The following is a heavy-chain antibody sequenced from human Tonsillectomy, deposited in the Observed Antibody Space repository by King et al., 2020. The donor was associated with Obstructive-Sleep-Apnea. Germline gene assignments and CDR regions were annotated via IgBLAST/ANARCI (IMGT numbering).Heavy chain of an antibody. CDR3: ARGDSYGSGINWFDP. J-gene: IGHJ5*02. V-gene: IGHV4-59*01. CDR2: IYYSGST. CDR1: GGSISSYY. Sequence: QLQESGPGLVKPSETLSLTCTVSGGSISSYYWSWIRQPPGKGLEWMGYIYYSGSTNYNPSLKSRVTISVDTSKNQFSLKLSSVTAADTAVYYCARGDSYGSGINWFDPWGQGTLVTVSS. D-gene: IGHD3-10*01.